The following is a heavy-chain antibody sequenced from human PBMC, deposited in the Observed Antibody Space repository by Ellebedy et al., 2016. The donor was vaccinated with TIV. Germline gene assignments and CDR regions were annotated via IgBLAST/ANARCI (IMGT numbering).Heavy chain of an antibody. CDR3: TRVGSWTSDYPYYYSLDV. CDR1: GGTFSSYA. V-gene: IGHV1-69*13. CDR2: SIPLYGTS. J-gene: IGHJ6*02. D-gene: IGHD3-10*01. Sequence: SVKVSCKASGGTFSSYAINEVRQPAGQGLEWMGGSIPLYGTSNTEQKFPGRVTLTADEYTRKAYMELSSLRSDDPAVYYCTRVGSWTSDYPYYYSLDVWGQGTTVTVS.